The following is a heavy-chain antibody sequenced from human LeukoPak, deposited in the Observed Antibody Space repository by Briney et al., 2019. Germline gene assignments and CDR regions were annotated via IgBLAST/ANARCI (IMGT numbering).Heavy chain of an antibody. Sequence: GGSLRLSCAASGFTFSSYAMHWVRQAPGKGLEWVAVISYDGSNKYYADSVKGRFTISRDNSKNTLYLQMNSLRAEDTAVYYCARPSLDDYVWGSYRPLAEYFQHWGQGTLVTVSS. V-gene: IGHV3-30-3*01. CDR2: ISYDGSNK. D-gene: IGHD3-16*02. CDR1: GFTFSSYA. CDR3: ARPSLDDYVWGSYRPLAEYFQH. J-gene: IGHJ1*01.